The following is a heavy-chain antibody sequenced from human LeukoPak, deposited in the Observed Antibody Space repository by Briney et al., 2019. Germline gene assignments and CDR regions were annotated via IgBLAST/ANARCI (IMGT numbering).Heavy chain of an antibody. J-gene: IGHJ4*02. D-gene: IGHD2-2*02. CDR2: ISSSSSYI. V-gene: IGHV3-21*01. CDR3: ARGEYCSSTSCYTLDY. CDR1: GFSFSTYS. Sequence: GGSLRLSCAASGFSFSTYSINWVRQAPGKGLEWVSSISSSSSYIYYADSVKGRFTISRDNAKNSLYLQMNSLRAEDTAVYYCARGEYCSSTSCYTLDYWGQGTLVTVSS.